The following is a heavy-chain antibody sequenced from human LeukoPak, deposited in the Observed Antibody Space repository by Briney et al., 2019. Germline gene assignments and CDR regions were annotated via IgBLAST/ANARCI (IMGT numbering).Heavy chain of an antibody. J-gene: IGHJ3*02. Sequence: FTXXXXNWVRQXAGQGLEWMGWMNPNSGNTGYAQKFQGRLTMTRNTSISTAYMELSSLRSEATAVYYCARGLDWGNAFDIWGQGTMVTVSS. CDR3: ARGLDWGNAFDI. CDR1: FTXXX. CDR2: MNPNSGNT. V-gene: IGHV1-8*01. D-gene: IGHD3/OR15-3a*01.